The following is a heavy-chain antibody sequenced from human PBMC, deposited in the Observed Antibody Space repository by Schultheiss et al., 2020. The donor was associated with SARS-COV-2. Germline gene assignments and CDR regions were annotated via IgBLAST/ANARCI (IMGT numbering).Heavy chain of an antibody. CDR1: GFTFSSYA. J-gene: IGHJ6*03. V-gene: IGHV3-48*04. CDR3: ARYAAAMMYMDV. D-gene: IGHD2-2*01. CDR2: IGSGCDTR. Sequence: GGSLRLSCAASGFTFSSYAMHWVRQAPGKGLDWVSYIGSGCDTRHYADSVKGRLTVSRDNAKNALYLEMSSLRGEDTAVYYCARYAAAMMYMDVWGKGTTVTVSS.